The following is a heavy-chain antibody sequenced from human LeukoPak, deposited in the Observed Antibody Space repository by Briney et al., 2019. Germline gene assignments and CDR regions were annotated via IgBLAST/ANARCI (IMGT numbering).Heavy chain of an antibody. Sequence: ASVKVSCKASRYTFTDYYMHWVRQAPGQGLEWMGWINPNSGGTNYAQKFQGRVTMTRDTSISTAYMELSRLRSDDTAVYYCARVTAIAAAGRKAFGYWGQGTLVTVSS. CDR3: ARVTAIAAAGRKAFGY. J-gene: IGHJ4*02. V-gene: IGHV1-2*02. CDR1: RYTFTDYY. CDR2: INPNSGGT. D-gene: IGHD6-13*01.